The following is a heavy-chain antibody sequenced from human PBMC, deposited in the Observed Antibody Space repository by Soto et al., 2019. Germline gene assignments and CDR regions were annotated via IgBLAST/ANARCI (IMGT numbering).Heavy chain of an antibody. D-gene: IGHD2-2*02. CDR1: GGSISSGDYY. J-gene: IGHJ3*02. V-gene: IGHV4-30-4*01. CDR2: IYYSGST. Sequence: QVQLQESGPGLVKPSQTLSLTCTVSGGSISSGDYYWSWIRQPPGKGLEGIGYIYYSGSTYYNPSLTSRVTISVDTSKNQFSLKLSSVTAADTAVYYCAREGYCSRTSCYTGNAFDIWGQGTMVTVSS. CDR3: AREGYCSRTSCYTGNAFDI.